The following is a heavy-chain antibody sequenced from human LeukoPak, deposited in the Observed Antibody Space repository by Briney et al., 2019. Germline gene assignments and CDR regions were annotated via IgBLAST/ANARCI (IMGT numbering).Heavy chain of an antibody. CDR2: IIPIFGTA. Sequence: GASVKVSCKASGGTFSSYAISWVRQAPGQGLEWMGGIIPIFGTANYAQKFQGRVTTTTDESTSTAYMELSSLRSEDTAVYYCASGGIAVAFPFDYWGQGTLVTVSS. J-gene: IGHJ4*02. CDR1: GGTFSSYA. CDR3: ASGGIAVAFPFDY. V-gene: IGHV1-69*05. D-gene: IGHD6-19*01.